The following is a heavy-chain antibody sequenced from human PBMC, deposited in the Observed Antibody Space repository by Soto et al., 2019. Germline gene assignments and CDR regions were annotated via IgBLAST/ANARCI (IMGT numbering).Heavy chain of an antibody. V-gene: IGHV3-30*18. CDR1: GFTFSSYG. CDR3: AKDVLRFLEWLAFYVMDA. D-gene: IGHD3-3*01. CDR2: ISDDGSNK. J-gene: IGHJ6*02. Sequence: QVQLVESGGGVVQPGRSLRLSCAASGFTFSSYGMHWVRQAPGKGLEWVAVISDDGSNKYYADSVKGRFTISRDNSKNTLYLQMSSLRAEDTAVYYCAKDVLRFLEWLAFYVMDAWGQGTTVTASS.